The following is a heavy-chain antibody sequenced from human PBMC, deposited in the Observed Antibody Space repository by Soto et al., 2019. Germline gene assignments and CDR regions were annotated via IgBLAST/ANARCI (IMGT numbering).Heavy chain of an antibody. Sequence: SETLSLTCAVYGGSFSGYYWSWIRQPPGKGLEWIGEINHSGSTNYNPSLKSRVTISVDTSKNQFSLNLSSVTAADTAVYYCARLMGGSWREDNCFDPWGQGTLVTVSS. CDR3: ARLMGGSWREDNCFDP. V-gene: IGHV4-34*01. J-gene: IGHJ5*02. CDR1: GGSFSGYY. D-gene: IGHD6-13*01. CDR2: INHSGST.